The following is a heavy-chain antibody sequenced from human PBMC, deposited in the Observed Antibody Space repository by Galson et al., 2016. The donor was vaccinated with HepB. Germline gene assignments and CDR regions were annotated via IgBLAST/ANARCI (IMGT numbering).Heavy chain of an antibody. D-gene: IGHD6-6*01. J-gene: IGHJ4*02. V-gene: IGHV3-23*01. CDR3: ARDSSPLTPPPRMYIAARNPFDS. Sequence: SLRLSCAASGFTLAGNGMTWARQAPGKGLEWVSDIGGSDGYTYYADSVKGRFTISRDNSKNIVYLQMTSLRAEDTAVYYCARDSSPLTPPPRMYIAARNPFDSWGQGTLVTVSS. CDR2: IGGSDGYT. CDR1: GFTLAGNG.